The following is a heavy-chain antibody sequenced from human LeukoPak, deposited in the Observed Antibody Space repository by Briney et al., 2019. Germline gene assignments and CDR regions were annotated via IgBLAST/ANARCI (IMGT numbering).Heavy chain of an antibody. D-gene: IGHD3-10*01. CDR3: ARGVGGYGSRTKNWFDP. CDR1: GGSFSGYY. Sequence: PSETLSLTCAVYGGSFSGYYWSWIRQPPGKGLEWIGEINHSGSTNYNPSLKSRVTISVDTSKNQFSLKLSSVTAADTAVYYCARGVGGYGSRTKNWFDPWGQGTLVTVSS. V-gene: IGHV4-34*01. J-gene: IGHJ5*02. CDR2: INHSGST.